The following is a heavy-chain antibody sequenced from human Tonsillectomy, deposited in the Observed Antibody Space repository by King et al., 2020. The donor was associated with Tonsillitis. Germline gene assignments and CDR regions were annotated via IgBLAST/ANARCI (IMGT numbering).Heavy chain of an antibody. CDR2: IISSQRYI. J-gene: IGHJ3*02. D-gene: IGHD6-19*01. V-gene: IGHV3-21*01. CDR1: GFSFSSYD. CDR3: VSGVFEQWLANAFEI. Sequence: VQLVESGGGLDKPGGSLRLSCAASGFSFSSYDMHWVRQAPGKGLEWVLFIISSQRYIDYADSVKGRFTISRDNAKNSLYLQMNSLRAEDTAVYYCVSGVFEQWLANAFEIWGQGTMVTAS.